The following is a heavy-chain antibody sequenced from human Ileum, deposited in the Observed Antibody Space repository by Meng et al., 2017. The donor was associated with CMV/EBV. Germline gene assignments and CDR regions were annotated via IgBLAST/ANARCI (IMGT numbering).Heavy chain of an antibody. CDR3: ARGPGD. CDR2: IGTNERDT. J-gene: IGHJ4*02. CDR1: GFIFSSSP. Sequence: EVQLVEAGGNLVQPGGSLRLSCAASGFIFSSSPMHWVRQGPGKRLVWISRIGTNERDTTYADFVKGRFTISRDNAKNTLYLQMNSLRADDTAVYYCARGPGDLGQGTLVTVSS. D-gene: IGHD4-17*01. V-gene: IGHV3-74*02.